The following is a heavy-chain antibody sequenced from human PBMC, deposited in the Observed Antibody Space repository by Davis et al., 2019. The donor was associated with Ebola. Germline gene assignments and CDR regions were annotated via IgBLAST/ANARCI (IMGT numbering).Heavy chain of an antibody. CDR2: IYYSGST. CDR1: GGTISTSSYY. CDR3: ARHRSPSSWGPPAWFDY. Sequence: PSETLSLTCTVSGGTISTSSYYWGWIRQPPGKGLEWIGSIYYSGSTYYNPSLKSRVTISVDTSKNQFSLKLSSVTAADTAVYYCARHRSPSSWGPPAWFDYWGQGTLVTVS. J-gene: IGHJ4*02. V-gene: IGHV4-39*01. D-gene: IGHD6-13*01.